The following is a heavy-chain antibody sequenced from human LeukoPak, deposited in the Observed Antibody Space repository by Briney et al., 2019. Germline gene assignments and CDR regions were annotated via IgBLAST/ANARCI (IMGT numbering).Heavy chain of an antibody. CDR2: IYNSGTT. Sequence: PSETLSLTCSVSFGSIRDYYWSWIRQPPGKGLKWIGYIYNSGTTSYNPSLKGQVTISVDTSKNQFSLKLSSVTAADTAVYYCARGNKYPGVFDYWGQGTLVTVSS. CDR3: ARGNKYPGVFDY. CDR1: FGSIRDYY. J-gene: IGHJ4*02. D-gene: IGHD1/OR15-1a*01. V-gene: IGHV4-59*01.